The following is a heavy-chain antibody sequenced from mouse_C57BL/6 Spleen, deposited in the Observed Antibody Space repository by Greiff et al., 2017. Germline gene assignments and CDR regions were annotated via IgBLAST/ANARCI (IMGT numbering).Heavy chain of an antibody. CDR2: IRNKANGYTT. Sequence: EVQVVESGGGLVQPGGSLSLSCAASGFTFTDYYMSWVRQPPGKALEWLGFIRNKANGYTTEYSASVKGRFTISRDNSQSILYLQMNALRAEDSATYYCARYHYDYGRYFDVWGTGTTVTVSS. V-gene: IGHV7-3*01. CDR3: ARYHYDYGRYFDV. J-gene: IGHJ1*03. CDR1: GFTFTDYY. D-gene: IGHD2-4*01.